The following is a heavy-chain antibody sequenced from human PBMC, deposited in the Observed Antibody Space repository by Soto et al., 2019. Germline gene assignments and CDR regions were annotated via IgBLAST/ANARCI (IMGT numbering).Heavy chain of an antibody. CDR2: ISGSAGSI. V-gene: IGHV3-23*01. J-gene: IGHJ6*02. Sequence: EVQLLESGGGLVQPGGSLRLSCAASGFTFSSYAMSWVRQAPGKGLEWVSAISGSAGSIYYADSVKGRFTISRDNSKNTLYLQMGSLGADYTAVYYCASNMVFGEYGMDVWGQGTTVTVSS. D-gene: IGHD3-10*02. CDR1: GFTFSSYA. CDR3: ASNMVFGEYGMDV.